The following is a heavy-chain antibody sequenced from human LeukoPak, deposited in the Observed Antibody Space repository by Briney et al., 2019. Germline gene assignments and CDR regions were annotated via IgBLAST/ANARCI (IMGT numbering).Heavy chain of an antibody. Sequence: GGSLRLSCAASGFTFSSFDMPWVRQAPGKGLEWVAVIWSDGSNKYYADSVKGRFTISRDNSKNTLYLQMNSLRAEDTAVYYCARGQMWLPLMYGYFDLWGRGTLVTVSS. J-gene: IGHJ2*01. CDR3: ARGQMWLPLMYGYFDL. CDR1: GFTFSSFD. V-gene: IGHV3-33*01. CDR2: IWSDGSNK. D-gene: IGHD5-12*01.